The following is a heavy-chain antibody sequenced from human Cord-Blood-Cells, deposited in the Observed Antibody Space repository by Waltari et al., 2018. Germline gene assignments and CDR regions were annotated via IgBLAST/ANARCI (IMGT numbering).Heavy chain of an antibody. D-gene: IGHD6-6*01. CDR2: ISYDGSNK. V-gene: IGHV3-30*18. CDR1: GFTFSSSG. CDR3: AKDRDSSSFDY. J-gene: IGHJ4*02. Sequence: QVQLVESGGGVVQPGRSLRLSCAASGFTFSSSGMHWVRQAPDKGLDGVAVISYDGSNKYYADSVKGRFTISRDNSKNTLYLQMNSLRAEDTAVYYCAKDRDSSSFDYWGQGTLVTVSS.